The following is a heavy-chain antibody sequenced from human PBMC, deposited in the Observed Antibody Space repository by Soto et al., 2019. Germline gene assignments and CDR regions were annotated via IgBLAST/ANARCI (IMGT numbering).Heavy chain of an antibody. Sequence: GSLRLSCAASGFTFSSYWMSWVRQAPGKGLEWVANIKQDGSEKYYVDSVKGRFTISRDNAKNSLYLQMNSLRAEDTAVYYCARVAGYDLNWFDPWGQGTLVTVSS. CDR2: IKQDGSEK. CDR1: GFTFSSYW. V-gene: IGHV3-7*05. CDR3: ARVAGYDLNWFDP. J-gene: IGHJ5*02. D-gene: IGHD5-12*01.